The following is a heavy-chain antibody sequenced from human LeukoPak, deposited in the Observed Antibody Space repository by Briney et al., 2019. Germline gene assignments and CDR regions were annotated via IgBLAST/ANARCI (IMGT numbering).Heavy chain of an antibody. CDR2: ISDSGST. J-gene: IGHJ4*02. D-gene: IGHD3-10*01. CDR3: ARVGQLWLDLDY. CDR1: GGSISSGGYY. Sequence: SETLSLTRTVSGGSISSGGYYWSWIRQHPGKGLEWIGYISDSGSTYYNPSLKSPVTISVDTSKNQFALKVNSVTAADTAVYYCARVGQLWLDLDYWGQGTLVTVSS. V-gene: IGHV4-31*01.